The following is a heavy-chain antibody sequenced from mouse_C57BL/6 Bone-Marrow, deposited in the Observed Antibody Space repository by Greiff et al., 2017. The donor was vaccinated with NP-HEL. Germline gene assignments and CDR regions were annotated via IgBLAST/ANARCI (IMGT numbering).Heavy chain of an antibody. V-gene: IGHV5-9*01. J-gene: IGHJ3*01. Sequence: EVQVVESGGGLVKPGGSLKLSCAASGFTFSSYTMSWVRQTPEKRLEWVATISGGGGNTYYPDSVKGRFTISRDNAKNTLYLQMSSLRSEDTALYYCARPFYDSPFAYWGQGTLVTVSA. CDR3: ARPFYDSPFAY. D-gene: IGHD2-4*01. CDR1: GFTFSSYT. CDR2: ISGGGGNT.